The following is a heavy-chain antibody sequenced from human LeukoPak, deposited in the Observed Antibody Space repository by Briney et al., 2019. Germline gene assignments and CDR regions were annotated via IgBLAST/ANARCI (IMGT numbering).Heavy chain of an antibody. V-gene: IGHV3-23*01. D-gene: IGHD4-23*01. J-gene: IGHJ4*02. CDR3: AKDIFNYGGKPSIPSFDY. CDR1: GYTFSSNT. CDR2: IIGSGGST. Sequence: AGTLRLSCAVSGYTFSSNTTGWVRQTPPQGRERVSAIIGSGGSTYYADSVKGRFTISRDNSKNTLYLQMNSLRAEDTAVYYCAKDIFNYGGKPSIPSFDYWGQGTLVTVSS.